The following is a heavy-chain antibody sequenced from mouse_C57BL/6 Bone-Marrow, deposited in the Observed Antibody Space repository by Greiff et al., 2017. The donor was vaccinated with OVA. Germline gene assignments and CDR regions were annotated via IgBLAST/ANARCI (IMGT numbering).Heavy chain of an antibody. Sequence: QVQLQQPGAELARPGASVKLSCKASGYTFTSYGISWVKQRTGQGLEWIGEIYPRSGNTYYNEKFKGKATLTADKSSSTASMELRSLTSEDSAVYFCARGGIYYGNYEGFAYWGQGTLVTVSA. V-gene: IGHV1-81*01. CDR3: ARGGIYYGNYEGFAY. J-gene: IGHJ3*01. D-gene: IGHD2-1*01. CDR1: GYTFTSYG. CDR2: IYPRSGNT.